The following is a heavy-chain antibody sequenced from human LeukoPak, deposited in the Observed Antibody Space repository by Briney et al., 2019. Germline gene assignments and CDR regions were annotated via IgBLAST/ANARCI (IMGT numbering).Heavy chain of an antibody. CDR1: GYTFTSYX. CDR3: ARRVGYGDFFDY. CDR2: INAGNGNT. J-gene: IGHJ4*02. V-gene: IGHV1-3*01. D-gene: IGHD4-17*01. Sequence: ASVKVSCKASGYTFTSYXXHWVRQAPGQRLXWMGWINAGNGNTKYSQKFQGRVTITRDTSASTAYMELSSLRSEDTAVYYCARRVGYGDFFDYWGQGTLVTVSS.